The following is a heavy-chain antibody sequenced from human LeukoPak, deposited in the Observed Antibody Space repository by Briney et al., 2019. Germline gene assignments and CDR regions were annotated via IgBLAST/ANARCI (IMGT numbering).Heavy chain of an antibody. CDR3: ARDSDYNAFDI. Sequence: SETLSLTCAVSGCSISSGGCSGSWIQQPPGKGLEWIGYIYHSGSTYYNPSLKSRVTISVDRSKNQFSLKLSSVTAADTAVYYCARDSDYNAFDIWGQGTMVTVSS. J-gene: IGHJ3*02. CDR2: IYHSGST. D-gene: IGHD4-11*01. CDR1: GCSISSGGCS. V-gene: IGHV4-30-2*01.